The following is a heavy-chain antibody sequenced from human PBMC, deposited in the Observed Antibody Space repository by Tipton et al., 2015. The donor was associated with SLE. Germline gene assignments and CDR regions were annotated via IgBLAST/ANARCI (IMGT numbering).Heavy chain of an antibody. CDR3: ARDGSPDQDWYFDL. Sequence: TLSLTCTVSGGSVSSGSYYWSWIRRPPGKGLEWIGYIYYSGSTNYNPSLKSRVTISVDTSKNQFSLKLSSVTATDTAVYYCARDGSPDQDWYFDLWGRGTLVTVSS. V-gene: IGHV4-61*01. D-gene: IGHD2-15*01. J-gene: IGHJ2*01. CDR2: IYYSGST. CDR1: GGSVSSGSYY.